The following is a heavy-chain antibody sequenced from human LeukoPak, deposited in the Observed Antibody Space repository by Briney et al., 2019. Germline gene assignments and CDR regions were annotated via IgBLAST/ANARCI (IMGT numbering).Heavy chain of an antibody. Sequence: PSETLSLTCAVYGGSFSGYYWSWIRQPPGKGLEWIGRIYTSGSTNYNPSLKSRVTMSVDTSKNQFSLKLSSVTAADTAVYYCAGGGYYGSGSYKDYWGQGTLVTVSS. CDR3: AGGGYYGSGSYKDY. V-gene: IGHV4-59*10. J-gene: IGHJ4*02. CDR2: IYTSGST. D-gene: IGHD3-10*01. CDR1: GGSFSGYY.